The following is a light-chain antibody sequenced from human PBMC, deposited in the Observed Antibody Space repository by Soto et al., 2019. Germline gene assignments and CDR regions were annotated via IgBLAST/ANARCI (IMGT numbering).Light chain of an antibody. CDR1: QSVGSSY. Sequence: EIVLTQSPGTLSLSPGERATLSCRASQSVGSSYLAWYQQKPGQAPRLRIYGASSRATGIPDRFSGSGSGTDFTLTISRLEPEDFAVYFCQQYGDSPWTFGQGTKVEIK. J-gene: IGKJ1*01. V-gene: IGKV3-20*01. CDR2: GAS. CDR3: QQYGDSPWT.